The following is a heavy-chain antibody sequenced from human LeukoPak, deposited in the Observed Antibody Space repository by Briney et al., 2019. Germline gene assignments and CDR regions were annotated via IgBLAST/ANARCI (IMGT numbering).Heavy chain of an antibody. Sequence: SQTLSLTCAISGDSVSSNSAARNWIRQSPSRGLEWLGRTYYRSKWYNDYAVSVKSRITINLDTSKNQFSLQLNSVTPEDTAVYYCATEAVAGYNWFDPWGQGTLVTVSS. J-gene: IGHJ5*02. CDR2: TYYRSKWYN. CDR1: GDSVSSNSAA. D-gene: IGHD6-19*01. V-gene: IGHV6-1*01. CDR3: ATEAVAGYNWFDP.